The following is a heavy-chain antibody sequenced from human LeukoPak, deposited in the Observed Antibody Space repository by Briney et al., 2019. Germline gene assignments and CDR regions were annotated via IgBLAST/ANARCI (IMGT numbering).Heavy chain of an antibody. CDR1: GGSVNSGNYY. CDR2: IYYSGST. J-gene: IGHJ5*02. V-gene: IGHV4-61*01. Sequence: SETLSLTCTVSGGSVNSGNYYWSWIRQPPGKGLEWIGYIYYSGSTNYNSSLKSRVTISVDTSKNQFSLKLSSVTAADTAVYYCARGRVRFDPWGQGTLVTVSS. D-gene: IGHD3-10*01. CDR3: ARGRVRFDP.